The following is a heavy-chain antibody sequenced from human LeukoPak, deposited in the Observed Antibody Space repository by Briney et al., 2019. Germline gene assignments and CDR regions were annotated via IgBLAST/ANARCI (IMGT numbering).Heavy chain of an antibody. CDR1: GFPLNNYS. V-gene: IGHV3-23*01. Sequence: GALRLPWEASGFPLNNYSHSRGRQTPREGPEVVPTISGSGGSTYYADSVKGRFTISRDNSKNTLYLQMNSLRAEDTAVYYCAKDRVSGSYYNDAFDIWGQGTMVTVSS. CDR2: ISGSGGST. J-gene: IGHJ3*02. D-gene: IGHD1-26*01. CDR3: AKDRVSGSYYNDAFDI.